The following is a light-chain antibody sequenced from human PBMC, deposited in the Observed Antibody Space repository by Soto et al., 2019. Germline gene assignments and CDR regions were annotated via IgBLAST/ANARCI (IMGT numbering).Light chain of an antibody. CDR3: QQRSNWQT. V-gene: IGKV3-11*01. Sequence: ESVLTPVPATPFLYTGERATLSCRASQSVSSYLAWYQQKPGQAPRLPIYDASNRATGIPARFSGSGSGTDFTLTISSLEPEDFAVYYCQQRSNWQTFGQETRMDIK. CDR1: QSVSSY. J-gene: IGKJ1*01. CDR2: DAS.